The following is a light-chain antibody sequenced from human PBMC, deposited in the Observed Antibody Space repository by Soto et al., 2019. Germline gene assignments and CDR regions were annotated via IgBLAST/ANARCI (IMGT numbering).Light chain of an antibody. J-gene: IGKJ1*01. Sequence: EIVLTQSPGTLSLSPGERATLSCRASQSVSSNYLDWYQQKPGQAPRLLNHGASSRATGIPDRFSGSGSGTDFTLTISRLEPEDFAVYYCQQYCGSPRTFGQGTKVEIK. CDR3: QQYCGSPRT. CDR1: QSVSSNY. V-gene: IGKV3-20*01. CDR2: GAS.